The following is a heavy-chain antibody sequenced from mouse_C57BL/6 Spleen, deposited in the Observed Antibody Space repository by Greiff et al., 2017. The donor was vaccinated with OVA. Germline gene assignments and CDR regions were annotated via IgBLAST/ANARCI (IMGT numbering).Heavy chain of an antibody. Sequence: QVQLKESGPGILQPSQTLSLTCSFSGFSLSTSNMGIGWIRQPSGKGLEWLAHIWWNDDKYYNPSLKSRLTISKDTSNNQVFLKSTSVDTADTATYYCAQMTGRKGYAMDYWGQGTSVTVSS. V-gene: IGHV8-5*01. CDR2: IWWNDDK. D-gene: IGHD4-1*01. CDR3: AQMTGRKGYAMDY. CDR1: GFSLSTSNMG. J-gene: IGHJ4*01.